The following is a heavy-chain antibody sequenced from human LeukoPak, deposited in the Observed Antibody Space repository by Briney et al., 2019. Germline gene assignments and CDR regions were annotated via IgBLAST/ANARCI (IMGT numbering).Heavy chain of an antibody. V-gene: IGHV3-23*01. CDR2: ISNSDGNT. Sequence: GGSLRLSCAASGFTFRSYAMSWGRQAPGKGLEWVSAISNSDGNTYYADSVKGRFTISRDNSKNTLYLQIYTLTAEDTAIYYWAKATGNLGNWGQGTQVTVSS. CDR1: GFTFRSYA. J-gene: IGHJ4*02. CDR3: AKATGNLGN. D-gene: IGHD1-1*01.